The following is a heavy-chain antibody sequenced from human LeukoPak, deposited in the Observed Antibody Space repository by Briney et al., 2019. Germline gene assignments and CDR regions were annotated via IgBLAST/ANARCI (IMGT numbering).Heavy chain of an antibody. D-gene: IGHD3-22*01. J-gene: IGHJ4*02. Sequence: EGSLRLSCAASGFTFSSYAMSWVRQAPGKGLEWVSAISGSGGSTYYADSVKGRFTISRDNSKNTLSLQMNSLRVEDTAIYYCTRSGYRHPYHFDSWGQGTLVIVSS. CDR2: ISGSGGST. CDR1: GFTFSSYA. CDR3: TRSGYRHPYHFDS. V-gene: IGHV3-23*01.